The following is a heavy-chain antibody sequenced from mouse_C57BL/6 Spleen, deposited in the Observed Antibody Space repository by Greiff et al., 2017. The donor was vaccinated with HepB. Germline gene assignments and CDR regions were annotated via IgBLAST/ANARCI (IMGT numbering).Heavy chain of an antibody. CDR3: ARSDRLIDY. J-gene: IGHJ2*01. CDR1: GYTFTSYW. CDR2: IYPSDSET. V-gene: IGHV1-61*01. Sequence: VQLQQPGAELVRPGSSVKLSCKASGYTFTSYWMDWVKQRPGQGLEWIGNIYPSDSETHYNQKFKDKATLTVDKSSSTAYMQLSSLTSEDSAVYYCARSDRLIDYWGQGTTLTVSS.